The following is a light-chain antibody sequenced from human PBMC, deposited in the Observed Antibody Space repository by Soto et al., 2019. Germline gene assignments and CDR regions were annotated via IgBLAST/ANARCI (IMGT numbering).Light chain of an antibody. CDR3: SSYTSSSTPYV. V-gene: IGLV2-14*01. Sequence: QSVLTQPASVSGSPGQSITISCTGTSSDVGNYIFVSWYRQHPGKAPKLMIYEVSNRPSGVSNRFSGSKSGNTASLTISGLQAEDEADYYCSSYTSSSTPYVFGTGTKVTVL. J-gene: IGLJ1*01. CDR2: EVS. CDR1: SSDVGNYIF.